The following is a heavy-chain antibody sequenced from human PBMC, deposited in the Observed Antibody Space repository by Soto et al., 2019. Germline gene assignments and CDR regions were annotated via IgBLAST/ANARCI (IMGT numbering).Heavy chain of an antibody. Sequence: QVQLVQSGAEVKKPGSSVKVSCKASGGTFSSYAISWVRQAPGQGLEWMGGIIPIFGTANYAQKFQGRVTITEDESTSTAYMELSSLRSEDTAVYYCARDIVVVVAATPYDYGMDVWGQGTTVTVSS. CDR3: ARDIVVVVAATPYDYGMDV. J-gene: IGHJ6*02. D-gene: IGHD2-15*01. V-gene: IGHV1-69*01. CDR1: GGTFSSYA. CDR2: IIPIFGTA.